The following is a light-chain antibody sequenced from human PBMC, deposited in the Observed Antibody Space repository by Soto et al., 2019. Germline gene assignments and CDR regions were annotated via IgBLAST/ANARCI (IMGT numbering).Light chain of an antibody. CDR3: QQYNSYLMYT. CDR2: DAS. CDR1: QSSSSW. J-gene: IGKJ2*01. Sequence: DIQMTQSPSTLSASVGDRVTITCRASQSSSSWLAWYQQKPGKAPKLLIYDASSLESGVPSRFSGSGSGTEFTLTISSLQPDDFATYYCQQYNSYLMYTFGQGTKLEIK. V-gene: IGKV1-5*01.